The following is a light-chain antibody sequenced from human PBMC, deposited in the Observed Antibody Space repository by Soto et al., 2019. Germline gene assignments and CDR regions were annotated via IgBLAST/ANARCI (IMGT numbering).Light chain of an antibody. CDR3: QQYNSYSPTWT. J-gene: IGKJ1*01. V-gene: IGKV1-5*03. CDR1: QSISSW. Sequence: DIQITQSPSYVSASIGDRVTITCRASQSISSWLAWYQQKPGKAPKLLIYKASSLESGVPSRFSGSGSGTEFTLTISSLQPDDFATYYCQQYNSYSPTWTFGQGTKVDIK. CDR2: KAS.